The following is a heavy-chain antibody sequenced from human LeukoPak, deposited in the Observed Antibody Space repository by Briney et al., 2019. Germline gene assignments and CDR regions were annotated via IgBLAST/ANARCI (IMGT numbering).Heavy chain of an antibody. CDR2: IYYSGGT. D-gene: IGHD6-13*01. V-gene: IGHV4-59*08. CDR3: ARVEGGAAGRLAYWYFDL. J-gene: IGHJ2*01. CDR1: GGSISSYY. Sequence: SETLSLTCTVSGGSISSYYWSWIRQPPGKGLEWIGYIYYSGGTNYNPSLKSRVTISVDTSKNQFSLKLSSVTAADTAVYYCARVEGGAAGRLAYWYFDLWGRGTLVTVSS.